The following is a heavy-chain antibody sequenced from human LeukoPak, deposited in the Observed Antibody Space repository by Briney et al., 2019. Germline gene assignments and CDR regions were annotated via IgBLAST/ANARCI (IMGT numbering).Heavy chain of an antibody. J-gene: IGHJ5*02. CDR2: ISSSSSYI. CDR3: AREDSSSSSFRIPIWFDP. CDR1: GFTFSSYS. D-gene: IGHD6-6*01. Sequence: GGSLRLSRAASGFTFSSYSMNWVRQAPGKGLEWVSSISSSSSYIYYANSVKGRFTISRDNAKNSLYLQMNSLRAEDTAVYYCAREDSSSSSFRIPIWFDPWGQGTLVTVS. V-gene: IGHV3-21*01.